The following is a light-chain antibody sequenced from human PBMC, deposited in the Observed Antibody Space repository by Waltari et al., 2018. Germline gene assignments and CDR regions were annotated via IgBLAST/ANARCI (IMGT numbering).Light chain of an antibody. V-gene: IGKV3-15*01. CDR1: HSVYRS. CDR2: GAS. J-gene: IGKJ1*01. Sequence: VLTQSPVSLSVSPGEGVTLSCRASHSVYRSLAWYQQKLGQGPRLLIYGASTRATGVPTRFSGGGSGTEFTLNIDSLQSEDSAVYVCQEYSAGHPWTFGQGTKVEVK. CDR3: QEYSAGHPWT.